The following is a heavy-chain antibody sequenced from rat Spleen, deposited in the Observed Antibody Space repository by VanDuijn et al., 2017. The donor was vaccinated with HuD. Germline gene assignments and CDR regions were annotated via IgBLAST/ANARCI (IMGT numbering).Heavy chain of an antibody. Sequence: EVQLVESGGGLVQPGRSLKLSCAASGFTFSDYHMAWVRQAPTKGLEWVATISTSGGSTYYRDSVKGRFTISRDNAENTVYLQMNSLRSEDTATYYCAVSGFGYWGQGIMVTVSS. J-gene: IGHJ2*01. D-gene: IGHD4-4*01. CDR2: ISTSGGST. CDR3: AVSGFGY. CDR1: GFTFSDYH. V-gene: IGHV5-25*01.